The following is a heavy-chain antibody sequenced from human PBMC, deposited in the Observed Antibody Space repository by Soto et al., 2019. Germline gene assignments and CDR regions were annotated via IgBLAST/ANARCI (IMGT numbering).Heavy chain of an antibody. J-gene: IGHJ4*02. CDR3: AIDSKDDSSGYYAGFDY. CDR1: GFTFSSYG. V-gene: IGHV3-33*01. D-gene: IGHD3-22*01. Sequence: QVQLVESGGGVVQPGRSLRLSCAVSGFTFSSYGMNWVRQAPGKGLEWVAAIYYDGSNKYYADSVRGRFTISRDNFKNTLYLHLTSLRAEETAVSYCAIDSKDDSSGYYAGFDYWGQGTLVTVSS. CDR2: IYYDGSNK.